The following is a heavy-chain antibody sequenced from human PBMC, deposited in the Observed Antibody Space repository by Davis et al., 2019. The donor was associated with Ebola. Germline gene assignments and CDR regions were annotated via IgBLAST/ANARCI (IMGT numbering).Heavy chain of an antibody. V-gene: IGHV3-74*01. Sequence: SSTYSGLTSSTYWMHWVRQAPGKGPVWVSRINGDGGGITYADSVKGRFTISRDNAKNTLYLQMTTLRAEDTAVYYCAKGGANDNFDIVTGHHQDAFDIWGPGTTVTVSS. CDR1: GLTSSTYW. D-gene: IGHD3-9*01. CDR2: INGDGGGI. J-gene: IGHJ3*02. CDR3: AKGGANDNFDIVTGHHQDAFDI.